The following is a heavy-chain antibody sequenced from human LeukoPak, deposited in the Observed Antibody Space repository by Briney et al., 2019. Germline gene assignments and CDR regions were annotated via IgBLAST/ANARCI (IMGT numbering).Heavy chain of an antibody. Sequence: GGSLRLSCAASGFTFSSYSMNWVRQAPGKGLELVSSISSSSSYIYYADSVKGRFTISRDNAKNSLYLQMNSLRAEDTAVYYCARDRVVFTIFGVAPLDYWGQGTLVTVSS. CDR2: ISSSSSYI. CDR3: ARDRVVFTIFGVAPLDY. V-gene: IGHV3-21*01. CDR1: GFTFSSYS. D-gene: IGHD3-3*01. J-gene: IGHJ4*02.